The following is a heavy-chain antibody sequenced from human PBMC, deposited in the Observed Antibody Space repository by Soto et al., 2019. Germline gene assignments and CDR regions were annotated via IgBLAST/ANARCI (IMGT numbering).Heavy chain of an antibody. V-gene: IGHV3-30*18. J-gene: IGHJ4*02. D-gene: IGHD1-26*01. CDR1: GFTLSNIG. CDR3: AKESGAERYAAYFDL. Sequence: QGQLVESGGGVVQPGTSLRLACAASGFTLSNIGMQWVRQAPGKGLGRVAVISAGGNTKYYADSVKGRFTLSRDNSKNTLFRQMNSLRTEDTAVYYCAKESGAERYAAYFDLWGQGTLVTVSA. CDR2: ISAGGNTK.